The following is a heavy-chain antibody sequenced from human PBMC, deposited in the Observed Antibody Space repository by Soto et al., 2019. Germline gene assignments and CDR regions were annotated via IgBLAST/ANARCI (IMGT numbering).Heavy chain of an antibody. Sequence: SDTLSLTCTVSGAYIRDFSWSWIRQPAGKGLEWIGRITINGNTQKNPSFKSRVTMSIDTSRNHFSLNLQSATAADTALYSCARETGENWTYEAHWGPGTQVTVSS. V-gene: IGHV4-4*07. D-gene: IGHD1-7*01. J-gene: IGHJ1*01. CDR3: ARETGENWTYEAH. CDR1: GAYIRDFS. CDR2: ITINGNT.